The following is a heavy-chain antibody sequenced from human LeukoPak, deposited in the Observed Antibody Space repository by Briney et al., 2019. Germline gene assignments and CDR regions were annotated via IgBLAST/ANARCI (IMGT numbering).Heavy chain of an antibody. CDR3: ARDGNVLVVTQKKKKPFDL. J-gene: IGHJ4*02. Sequence: SETLSRTCGVDDGPFGGYYWSWLRQSPGKGLEWIGEINHFGRTNYNLSLKSRVAISVDTSKKQFSLKVNSVTAADTGVYYCARDGNVLVVTQKKKKPFDLWGQGTLVIVSP. CDR1: DGPFGGYY. V-gene: IGHV4-34*01. CDR2: INHFGRT. D-gene: IGHD2-8*02.